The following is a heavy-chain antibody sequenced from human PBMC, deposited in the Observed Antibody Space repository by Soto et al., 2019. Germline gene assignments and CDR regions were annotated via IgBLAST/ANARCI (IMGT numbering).Heavy chain of an antibody. D-gene: IGHD5-12*01. CDR1: GYSFTSYW. CDR3: AGISVEMATINYYYGMDV. CDR2: IDPSDSYT. Sequence: GESLKISCKGSGYSFTSYWIIWVRQMPGKGLEWMGRIDPSDSYTNYSPSFQGHVTISADKSISTAYLQWSSLKASDTAMYYCAGISVEMATINYYYGMDVWGQGTTVTVSS. J-gene: IGHJ6*02. V-gene: IGHV5-10-1*01.